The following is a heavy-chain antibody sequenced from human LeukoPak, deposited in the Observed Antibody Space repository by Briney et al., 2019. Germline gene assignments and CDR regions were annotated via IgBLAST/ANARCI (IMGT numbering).Heavy chain of an antibody. D-gene: IGHD4-11*01. V-gene: IGHV4-4*07. CDR1: GGSISSYY. J-gene: IGHJ6*02. Sequence: SETLSLTCTVSGGSISSYYWSWIRQPAGKGLEWIGRIYTSGSTNYNPSLKSRVTMSVDTSKNQFSLKLSSVTAADTAVYYCARESDYSSDYYGMDVWGQGTTVTVSS. CDR3: ARESDYSSDYYGMDV. CDR2: IYTSGST.